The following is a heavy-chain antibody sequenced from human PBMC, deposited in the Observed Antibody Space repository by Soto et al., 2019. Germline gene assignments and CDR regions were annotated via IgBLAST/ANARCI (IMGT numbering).Heavy chain of an antibody. D-gene: IGHD3-9*01. CDR3: AGRLYYDILTGYYYFDY. J-gene: IGHJ4*02. CDR1: GYTFTSYA. V-gene: IGHV1-3*01. CDR2: INAGNGNT. Sequence: GASVKVSCKASGYTFTSYAMHWVRQAPGQRIEWMGWINAGNGNTKYSQKFQGRVTITRDTSASTAYMELSSLRSENTAVYYCAGRLYYDILTGYYYFDYWGQGILVTV.